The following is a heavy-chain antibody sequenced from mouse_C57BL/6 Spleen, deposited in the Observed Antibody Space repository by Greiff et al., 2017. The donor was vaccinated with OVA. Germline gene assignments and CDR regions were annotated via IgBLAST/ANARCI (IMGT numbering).Heavy chain of an antibody. CDR3: TTVHYYGSSYVWFAY. Sequence: EVKLQESGAELVRPGASVKLSCTASGFNIKDDYMHWVKQRPEQGLEWIGWIDPENGDTEYASKFQGKATITADTSSNTAYLQLSSLTSEDTAVYYCTTVHYYGSSYVWFAYWGQGTLVTVSA. J-gene: IGHJ3*01. CDR2: IDPENGDT. CDR1: GFNIKDDY. D-gene: IGHD1-1*01. V-gene: IGHV14-4*01.